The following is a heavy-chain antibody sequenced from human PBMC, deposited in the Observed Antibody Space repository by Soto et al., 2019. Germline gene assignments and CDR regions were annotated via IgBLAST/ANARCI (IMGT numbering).Heavy chain of an antibody. Sequence: EVQMLESGGGLVQPGGSLRLSCSASGFNFRSYALTWVRQAPGKGLEWVSSITGSGDYTRYTDSVKGRFTITRDNAKNTLFLQMKSLRADDTAIYYCGKAPTGDYFGAFDFWGQGTMVNVSS. CDR1: GFNFRSYA. D-gene: IGHD4-17*01. J-gene: IGHJ3*01. V-gene: IGHV3-23*01. CDR3: GKAPTGDYFGAFDF. CDR2: ITGSGDYT.